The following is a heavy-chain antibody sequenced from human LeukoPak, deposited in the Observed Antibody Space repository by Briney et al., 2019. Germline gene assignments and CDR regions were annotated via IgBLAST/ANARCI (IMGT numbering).Heavy chain of an antibody. CDR2: IRYDGSNK. CDR3: AKGPNQWELLTLFDY. V-gene: IGHV3-30*02. Sequence: GGSLRLSCAASGFTFSSYGMHWVRQAPGKGLEWVAFIRYDGSNKYYADSVRGRFTISRDNSKNTLHLQMNSLRAEDTAVYYCAKGPNQWELLTLFDYWGQGTLVTVSS. CDR1: GFTFSSYG. J-gene: IGHJ4*02. D-gene: IGHD1-26*01.